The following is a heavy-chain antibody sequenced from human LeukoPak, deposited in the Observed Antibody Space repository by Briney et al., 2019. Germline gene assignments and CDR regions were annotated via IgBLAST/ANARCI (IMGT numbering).Heavy chain of an antibody. V-gene: IGHV5-51*01. CDR2: IYPVNSDT. CDR3: ARQDGDGFYYFDY. CDR1: GYSFTYYW. J-gene: IGHJ4*02. D-gene: IGHD5-24*01. Sequence: PGESLQISCKGSGYSFTYYWIGWVRQMPGKGLEWMGLIYPVNSDTRHSPSFQGQVTISVDKSISTAYLQWSSLKASDTAMYYCARQDGDGFYYFDYWGQGTLVTVSS.